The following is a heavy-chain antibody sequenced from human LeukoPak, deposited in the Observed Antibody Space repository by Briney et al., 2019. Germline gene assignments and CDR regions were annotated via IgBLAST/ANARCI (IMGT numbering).Heavy chain of an antibody. J-gene: IGHJ6*02. CDR2: INRDGSST. V-gene: IGHV3-74*01. D-gene: IGHD6-13*01. Sequence: GGSLRLSCEASGFTFSSYWMHWVRQGPGKGLVWVSHINRDGSSTSYADSVKGRFTISRDNAKNTLYLQMNSLRAEDTAVYYCARVHRSSSGNYYDYGMDVWGQGTTVTVSS. CDR3: ARVHRSSSGNYYDYGMDV. CDR1: GFTFSSYW.